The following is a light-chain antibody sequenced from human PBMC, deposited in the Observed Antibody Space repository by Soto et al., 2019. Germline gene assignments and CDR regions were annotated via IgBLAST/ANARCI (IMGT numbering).Light chain of an antibody. Sequence: QSVLTQPASVSGSPGQSITISCTGSRSDVGGYDYVSWYQQHPGRAPKLIIFEVSNRPSGVSNRFSGSKSGNTASLTISGLQTEDEADYYCGSYSSTVAEVFGGGSKLTVL. CDR1: RSDVGGYDY. CDR2: EVS. CDR3: GSYSSTVAEV. V-gene: IGLV2-14*01. J-gene: IGLJ3*02.